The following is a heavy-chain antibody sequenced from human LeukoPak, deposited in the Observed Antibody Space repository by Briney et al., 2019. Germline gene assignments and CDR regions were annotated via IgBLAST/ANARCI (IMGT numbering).Heavy chain of an antibody. Sequence: PGGSLRLSCAASGFTFSSYAMSWVRQAPGKGLEWVSAISGSGGSTYYADSVKGRFTISRDNAKNSLYLQMNSLRAEDTAVYYCARDLSYGAYYFDYWGQGTLVTVSS. J-gene: IGHJ4*02. D-gene: IGHD4-17*01. CDR2: ISGSGGST. V-gene: IGHV3-23*01. CDR1: GFTFSSYA. CDR3: ARDLSYGAYYFDY.